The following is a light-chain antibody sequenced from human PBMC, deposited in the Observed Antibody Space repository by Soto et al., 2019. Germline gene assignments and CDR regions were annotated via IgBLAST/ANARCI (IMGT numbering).Light chain of an antibody. CDR1: QSVSRF. J-gene: IGKJ1*01. CDR3: QQYNSYSPT. Sequence: EIVMTQSPATLSVSPGERVTLSCRASQSVSRFLAWYQQRPGQAPRLLIYDTSTRATGVPARFSGSGSGTEFSLTISSLHPDDFATYYCQQYNSYSPTFGQGTRVEIK. CDR2: DTS. V-gene: IGKV3-15*01.